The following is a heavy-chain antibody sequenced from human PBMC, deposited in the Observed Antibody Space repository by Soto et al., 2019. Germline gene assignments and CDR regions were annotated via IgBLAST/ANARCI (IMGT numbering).Heavy chain of an antibody. J-gene: IGHJ4*02. V-gene: IGHV1-8*01. CDR2: RNPNSGNT. CDR1: GYTFTSHD. Sequence: QVQLVQSGAEVKKPGASVKVSCKASGYTFTSHDINWVRQATGQGLEWMGWRNPNSGNTGDAQKFQGRVNMTSDTSISTAYMEMSRLTSEDTAVYYCARELAGKDYWGQGTLVTVSS. CDR3: ARELAGKDY.